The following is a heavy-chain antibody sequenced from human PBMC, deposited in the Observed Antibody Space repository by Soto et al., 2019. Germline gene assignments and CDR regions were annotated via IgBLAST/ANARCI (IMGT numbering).Heavy chain of an antibody. CDR3: AKDFVYIYGYDAVDI. J-gene: IGHJ3*02. V-gene: IGHV3-23*01. CDR2: ISGSGGST. CDR1: GFTFSSYA. Sequence: EVQLLESGGGSVQPGGSLRLSCAASGFTFSSYAMSWIRQAPGKGREWVAGISGSGGSTYYVDSVKARFTISRDNSKKTPHLQMHSLRAEATAVYYCAKDFVYIYGYDAVDIWGQGTMVTVSS. D-gene: IGHD5-18*01.